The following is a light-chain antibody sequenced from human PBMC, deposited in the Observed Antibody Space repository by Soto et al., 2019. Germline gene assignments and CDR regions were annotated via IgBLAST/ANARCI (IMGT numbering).Light chain of an antibody. CDR2: DNS. J-gene: IGLJ2*01. Sequence: QSVLTQPPSVSGAPGQRVTISCTGSSSNIGAGFDVHWYQQLPGTAPKLLIYDNSNRPSGVPDRFSGSRSGTSASLAITGLQAEDEADYYCQSYDTSLSGSVLFGGGTKLTVL. CDR3: QSYDTSLSGSVL. V-gene: IGLV1-40*01. CDR1: SSNIGAGFD.